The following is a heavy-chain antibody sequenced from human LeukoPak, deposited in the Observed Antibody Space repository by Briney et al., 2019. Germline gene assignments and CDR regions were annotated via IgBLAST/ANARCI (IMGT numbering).Heavy chain of an antibody. J-gene: IGHJ4*02. V-gene: IGHV3-21*04. CDR2: ISSSSSYI. CDR1: GFTFSSYS. Sequence: PGGSLRLSCAASGFTFSSYSMNWVRQAPGKGLEWVSSISSSSSYIYYADSVKGRFTISRDNAKNSLYLQMNSLRAEDTAVYYCAKDPAMGAQHIVVVTATFDYWGQGTLVTVSS. D-gene: IGHD2-21*02. CDR3: AKDPAMGAQHIVVVTATFDY.